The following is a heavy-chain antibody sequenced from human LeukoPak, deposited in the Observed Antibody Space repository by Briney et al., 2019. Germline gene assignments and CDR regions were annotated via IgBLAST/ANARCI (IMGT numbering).Heavy chain of an antibody. V-gene: IGHV1-69*13. CDR3: ARNTETAIPLPYYFDY. J-gene: IGHJ4*02. Sequence: SVKVSCKASGYTLTTYYIHWVRQAPGQGLEWMGGIIPIFGTANYAQKFQGRVTITADESTSTAYMELSSLRSEDTAVYYCARNTETAIPLPYYFDYWGQGTLVTVSS. CDR1: GYTLTTYY. CDR2: IIPIFGTA. D-gene: IGHD2-21*02.